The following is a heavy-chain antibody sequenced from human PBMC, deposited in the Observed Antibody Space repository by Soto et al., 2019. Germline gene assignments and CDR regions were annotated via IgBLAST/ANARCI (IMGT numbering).Heavy chain of an antibody. CDR3: ARDWGYSSTANDAFDI. CDR2: IHSGGAT. Sequence: SETLSLTCTVSGGPISSVDHWWTWIRQPPGKGLEWLGYIHSGGATNVNPSLKSRLTLSLDMSTSQFSLNVKSVTPADTAVYYCARDWGYSSTANDAFDIWGQGTMVTVSS. J-gene: IGHJ3*02. CDR1: GGPISSVDHW. D-gene: IGHD6-13*01. V-gene: IGHV4-30-4*01.